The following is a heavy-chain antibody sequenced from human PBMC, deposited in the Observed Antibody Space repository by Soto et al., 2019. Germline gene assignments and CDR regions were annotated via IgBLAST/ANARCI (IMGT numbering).Heavy chain of an antibody. CDR2: IYYSGST. CDR3: ARRAFRGQWLVSFGAFDI. V-gene: IGHV4-39*01. Sequence: SETLSLTCTVSGGSMSSYYWGWIRQPPGKGLEWIGSIYYSGSTYYNPSLKSRVTISVDTSKNQFSLKLSSVTAADTAVYYCARRAFRGQWLVSFGAFDIWGQGTMVTVSS. J-gene: IGHJ3*02. CDR1: GGSMSSYY. D-gene: IGHD6-19*01.